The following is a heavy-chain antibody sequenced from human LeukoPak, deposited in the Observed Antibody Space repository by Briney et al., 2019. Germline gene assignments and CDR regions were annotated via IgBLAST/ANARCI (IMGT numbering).Heavy chain of an antibody. CDR1: GFTFSSYG. V-gene: IGHV3-30*02. D-gene: IGHD2-15*01. CDR2: IRYDGSNK. CDR3: AKDRARNIVVVVAATYFDY. Sequence: GGSLRLSCAASGFTFSSYGMHWVRQAPGEGLEWVTFIRYDGSNKYYADSVKGRVTISRDNSKNTLYLQMNSLRAEDTAVYYCAKDRARNIVVVVAATYFDYWGQGTLVTVSS. J-gene: IGHJ4*02.